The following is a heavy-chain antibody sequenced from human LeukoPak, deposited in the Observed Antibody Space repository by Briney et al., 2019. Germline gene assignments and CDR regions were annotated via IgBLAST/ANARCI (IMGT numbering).Heavy chain of an antibody. Sequence: GRSLRPSCEASGFTFGSFAMSWVRQAPGKGLEWLSGIRGSGYYRYYADSVKGRFTISRDNSKSTLYIEMNSLRAEDTAVYYCVKDGSWGDYQFYFYMDVWGKGTTVTVSS. CDR2: IRGSGYYR. CDR3: VKDGSWGDYQFYFYMDV. D-gene: IGHD2-2*01. J-gene: IGHJ6*03. V-gene: IGHV3-23*01. CDR1: GFTFGSFA.